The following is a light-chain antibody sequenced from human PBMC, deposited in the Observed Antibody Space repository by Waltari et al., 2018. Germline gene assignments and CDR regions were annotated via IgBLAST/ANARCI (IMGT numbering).Light chain of an antibody. CDR2: KSF. CDR1: QSSNW. CDR3: QQYNISPYT. Sequence: DIQMTQSPSTLSASVGDRVTITCRASQSSNWLAWYQQKPGKAPKVLIYKSFILQSGVPSRFSGSGSETEFTLTISSLQPDDFATYYCQQYNISPYTFGQGTTLEI. J-gene: IGKJ2*01. V-gene: IGKV1-5*03.